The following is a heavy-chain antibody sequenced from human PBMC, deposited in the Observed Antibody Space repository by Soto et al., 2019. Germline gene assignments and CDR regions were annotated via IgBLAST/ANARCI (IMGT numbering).Heavy chain of an antibody. CDR3: ASGRGSDYFAY. CDR2: IYHSGST. V-gene: IGHV4-30-2*01. D-gene: IGHD1-26*01. J-gene: IGHJ4*02. CDR1: GGSISSGGYS. Sequence: QLQLQESGSGLVKPSQTLSLTCAVSGGSISSGGYSWSWIRQPPGKGLEWIGYIYHSGSTYYNPSLKSRVPISVDRSKHHFSLTLSSVTAADPAVFYCASGRGSDYFAYWGQGTLVTVSS.